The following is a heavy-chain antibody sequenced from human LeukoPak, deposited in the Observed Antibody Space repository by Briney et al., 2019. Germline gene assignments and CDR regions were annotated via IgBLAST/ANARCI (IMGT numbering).Heavy chain of an antibody. CDR1: GFTFYDYT. CDR3: AKGRVAITVLVVDS. J-gene: IGHJ5*01. V-gene: IGHV3-9*01. Sequence: GGSLRLSCAASGFTFYDYTMHWVRRAPGKGLEWVSSISWNSGTIAYADYVKGRFTISRDNAKNSLYLQMNSLRVEDTALYYCAKGRVAITVLVVDSWGQGTLVTVSA. CDR2: ISWNSGTI. D-gene: IGHD3-3*01.